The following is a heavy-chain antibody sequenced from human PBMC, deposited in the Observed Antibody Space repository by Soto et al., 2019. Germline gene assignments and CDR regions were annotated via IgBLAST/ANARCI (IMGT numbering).Heavy chain of an antibody. CDR2: IIPIFGTA. D-gene: IGHD3-22*01. CDR3: ARGWGYDSTDYYYAY. J-gene: IGHJ4*02. V-gene: IGHV1-69*01. Sequence: QVHLVQSGAEVKKPGSSVKVSCKASGGTFSRSAISWVRQAPGQGLEWMGGIIPIFGTANHAQKFQGRVTIIADESTSTVYMELSSLRSDDTAIYYCARGWGYDSTDYYYAYWGQGTLVIVSS. CDR1: GGTFSRSA.